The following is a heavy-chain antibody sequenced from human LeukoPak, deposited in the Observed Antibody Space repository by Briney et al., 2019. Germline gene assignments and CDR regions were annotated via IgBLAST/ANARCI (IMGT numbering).Heavy chain of an antibody. V-gene: IGHV4-39*02. J-gene: IGHJ5*02. D-gene: IGHD3-10*01. CDR2: IYYSGSA. Sequence: PSETLSLTCTVSGVSISSTSYYWGWIRQTPGKGLEWIGSIYYSGSAYYNPSLKSRVTISVDTSNNQFSLKLSSVTAADTAVYYCAREGSTSGTNWFDPWGQGTLVTVSS. CDR3: AREGSTSGTNWFDP. CDR1: GVSISSTSYY.